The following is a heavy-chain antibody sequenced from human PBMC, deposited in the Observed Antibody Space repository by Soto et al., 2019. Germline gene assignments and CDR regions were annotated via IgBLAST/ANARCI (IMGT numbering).Heavy chain of an antibody. J-gene: IGHJ4*02. CDR1: RGSIISSNF. CDR3: ARVYSGSYSDS. D-gene: IGHD1-26*01. CDR2: IYHTVRT. V-gene: IGHV4-4*02. Sequence: PSETLSLTCAVSRGSIISSNFWSWVRQAPGRGLEWIGEIYHTVRTNYNPSLKSRVSISVDKSKNQFSLNLTSVTAADTAVYYCARVYSGSYSDSWGQGTLVTVSS.